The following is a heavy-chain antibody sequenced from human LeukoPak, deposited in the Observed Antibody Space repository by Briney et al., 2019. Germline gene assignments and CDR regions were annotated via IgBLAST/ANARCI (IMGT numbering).Heavy chain of an antibody. Sequence: GGSLRLSCAASGFTFSSYSMNWVRQAPGKGLEWVLYISSSSSTIYYADSVKGRFTISRDNAKNSLYLQMNSLRAEDTAVYYCARGDVDYWGQGTLATVSS. D-gene: IGHD5-24*01. V-gene: IGHV3-48*04. CDR1: GFTFSSYS. CDR3: ARGDVDY. J-gene: IGHJ4*02. CDR2: ISSSSSTI.